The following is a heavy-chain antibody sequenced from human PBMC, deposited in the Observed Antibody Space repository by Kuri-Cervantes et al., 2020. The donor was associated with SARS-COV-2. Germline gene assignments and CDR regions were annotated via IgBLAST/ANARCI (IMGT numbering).Heavy chain of an antibody. J-gene: IGHJ4*02. CDR1: GGSISSSSYY. V-gene: IGHV4-39*01. CDR3: ARRLKDGPPDY. Sequence: SETLSLTCTVSGGSISSSSYYWGWIRQPPGKGLEWIGSIYYSGSTYYNPSLKSRVTLSVDTSKNQFSLKLSSVTAADTAVYYCARRLKDGPPDYWGQGTLVTVSS. CDR2: IYYSGST.